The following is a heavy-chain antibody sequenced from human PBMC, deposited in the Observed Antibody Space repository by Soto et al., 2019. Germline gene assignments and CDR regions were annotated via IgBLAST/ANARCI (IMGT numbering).Heavy chain of an antibody. V-gene: IGHV3-9*01. CDR3: AKDRGDYGDFSLLFDY. J-gene: IGHJ4*02. D-gene: IGHD4-17*01. Sequence: XQAPGKGLEWVSGISWNSGRVAYADSVRGRFTISRDNAKNSLYLQMNSLRPEDTALYYCAKDRGDYGDFSLLFDYWGQGSLVTVYS. CDR2: ISWNSGRV.